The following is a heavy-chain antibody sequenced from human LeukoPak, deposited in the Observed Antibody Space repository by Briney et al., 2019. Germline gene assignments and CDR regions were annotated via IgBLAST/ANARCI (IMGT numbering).Heavy chain of an antibody. CDR3: ARDHLVAGGYWYFDL. V-gene: IGHV3-7*01. CDR1: GFTFGTYW. CDR2: IKQDESEK. Sequence: GGSLRLSCAASGFTFGTYWMSWVRQAPGKGLERVANIKQDESEKYYVDSVKGRFTISRDNAKNSLYLQMNSLRAEDTAVYYCARDHLVAGGYWYFDLWGRGTLVTVSS. J-gene: IGHJ2*01. D-gene: IGHD6-19*01.